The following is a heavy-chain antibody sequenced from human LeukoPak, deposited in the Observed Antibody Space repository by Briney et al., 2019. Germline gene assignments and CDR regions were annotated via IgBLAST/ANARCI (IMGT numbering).Heavy chain of an antibody. CDR1: GFTFSSYA. J-gene: IGHJ4*02. CDR3: VKDPYSSSWYYFDY. V-gene: IGHV3-64D*06. CDR2: ISSNGGST. Sequence: GGSLRLSCSASGFTFSSYAMHWVRQAPGKGLEYVSAISSNGGSTYYADSVKGRFTISRDNSKNTLCLQMSSLRAEDTAVYYCVKDPYSSSWYYFDYWGQGTLVTVSS. D-gene: IGHD6-13*01.